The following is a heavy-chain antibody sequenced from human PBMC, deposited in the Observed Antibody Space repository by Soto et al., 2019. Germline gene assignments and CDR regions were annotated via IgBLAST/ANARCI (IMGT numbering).Heavy chain of an antibody. CDR3: ARDRVSSGYQNGYYYYGMDV. CDR2: IYYSGNT. J-gene: IGHJ6*02. CDR1: GGSISTNY. Sequence: PSETLSLTCTVSGGSISTNYWSWIRQPPGKGLEWIGYIYYSGNTNYNPSLKSRVTISVDTSKNQFSLKLTSVTAADTAAYYCARDRVSSGYQNGYYYYGMDVWGQGTTVTVSS. D-gene: IGHD3-22*01. V-gene: IGHV4-59*12.